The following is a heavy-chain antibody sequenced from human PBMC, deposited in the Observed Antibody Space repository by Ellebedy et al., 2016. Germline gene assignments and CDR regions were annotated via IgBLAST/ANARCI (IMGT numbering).Heavy chain of an antibody. Sequence: GGSLRLSCQGSGYSFTNHWIVWVRQKPGKGLEFMGIIYPGNSDTKYNPSFQGQVTISADKSINTAYLQWSSLTASDTALYYCARHLPSYGDYGFDYWGQGTLVTVSS. CDR2: IYPGNSDT. D-gene: IGHD4-17*01. CDR1: GYSFTNHW. CDR3: ARHLPSYGDYGFDY. J-gene: IGHJ4*02. V-gene: IGHV5-51*01.